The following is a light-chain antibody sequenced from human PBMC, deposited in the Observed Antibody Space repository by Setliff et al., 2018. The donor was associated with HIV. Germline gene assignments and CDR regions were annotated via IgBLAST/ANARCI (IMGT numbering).Light chain of an antibody. V-gene: IGLV2-14*01. CDR1: SSDIGGYNY. Sequence: QSVLTQPASVSGSPGQSITISCTGTSSDIGGYNYVSWYQQHPGKAPKLIIYEVRNRPSGVSHRFSASKSGNTASLTISGLQAEDEGDYYCSSYAITNTLPFGTGTKVTVL. J-gene: IGLJ1*01. CDR3: SSYAITNTLP. CDR2: EVR.